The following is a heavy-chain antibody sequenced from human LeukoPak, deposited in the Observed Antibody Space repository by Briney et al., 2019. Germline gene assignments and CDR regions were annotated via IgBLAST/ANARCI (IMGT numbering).Heavy chain of an antibody. CDR3: ARHIYDEIDY. CDR2: INPNSGDT. V-gene: IGHV1-2*02. J-gene: IGHJ4*02. D-gene: IGHD3-16*01. CDR1: GYILTGYY. Sequence: ASVKVSCKASGYILTGYYIHWVRQAPGQGLEWMGWINPNSGDTNYVQKFQGRVTMTRDTSISTAYMELSRLKSDDTAVYYCARHIYDEIDYWGQGTLVTVSS.